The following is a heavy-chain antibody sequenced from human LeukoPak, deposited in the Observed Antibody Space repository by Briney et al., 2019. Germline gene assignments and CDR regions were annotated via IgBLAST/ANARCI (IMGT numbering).Heavy chain of an antibody. D-gene: IGHD3-22*01. J-gene: IGHJ6*02. CDR3: ARAGDCSGDYWSYYYGMDV. CDR1: GFTFSGYW. Sequence: GGSLRLSCAASGFTFSGYWMRWVRQAPGKGLEWVANIKQDGSEIYYVDSVKGRFTISRDNAKNSLYLQMNSLRAEDTPVYYCARAGDCSGDYWSYYYGMDVWGQGTTVTVSS. V-gene: IGHV3-7*01. CDR2: IKQDGSEI.